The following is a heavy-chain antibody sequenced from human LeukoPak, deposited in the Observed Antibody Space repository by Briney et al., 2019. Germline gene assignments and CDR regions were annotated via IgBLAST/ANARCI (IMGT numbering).Heavy chain of an antibody. CDR1: GYSFTSYW. J-gene: IGHJ3*02. V-gene: IGHV5-51*01. CDR2: IYPGDSDT. Sequence: GESLKISCKGSGYSFTSYWIGWVRQMPGKGLEWMGIIYPGDSDTRYSPFFQGQVTISADKSISTAYLKWSSLKASDTAMYYCAAAGSTSPDAFDIWGQGTMVTVSS. D-gene: IGHD2-2*01. CDR3: AAAGSTSPDAFDI.